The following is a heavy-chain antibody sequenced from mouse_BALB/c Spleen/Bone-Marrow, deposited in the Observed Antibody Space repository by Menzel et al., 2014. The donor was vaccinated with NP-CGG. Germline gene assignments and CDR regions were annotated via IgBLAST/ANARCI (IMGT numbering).Heavy chain of an antibody. CDR2: IWAGGNT. CDR3: ASSYYGSSQFAY. Sequence: VHLVESGPGLVAPSQSLSTTCTVSGFSLTSYGVHWVRQPPGKGLEWLGVIWAGGNTIYNSALMSRLNINKDNSKSQVFLKMNSLQTDDTAMYYCASSYYGSSQFAYWGQGTLVTVSA. D-gene: IGHD1-1*01. V-gene: IGHV2-9*02. CDR1: GFSLTSYG. J-gene: IGHJ3*01.